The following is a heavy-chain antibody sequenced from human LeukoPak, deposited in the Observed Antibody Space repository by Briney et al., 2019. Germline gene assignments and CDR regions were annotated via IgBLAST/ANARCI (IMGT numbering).Heavy chain of an antibody. CDR3: ARGHPRSTYYYDSSGRGDY. CDR2: INHSGST. J-gene: IGHJ4*02. CDR1: GGSFSGYY. Sequence: SETLSLTCAVYGGSFSGYYWSWIRQPPGKGLEWIGEINHSGSTNYNPSLKSRVTISVDTSKNQFSLKLSSVTAADTAVYYCARGHPRSTYYYDSSGRGDYWGQGTLVTVSP. D-gene: IGHD3-22*01. V-gene: IGHV4-34*01.